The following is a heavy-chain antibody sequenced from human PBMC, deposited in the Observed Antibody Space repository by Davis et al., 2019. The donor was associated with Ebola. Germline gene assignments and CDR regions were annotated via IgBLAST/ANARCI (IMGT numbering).Heavy chain of an antibody. CDR2: FDPNTGVS. V-gene: IGHV1-2*02. D-gene: IGHD3-10*01. CDR3: ARVMVRRSYRGPVDD. CDR1: GYTSTDYF. J-gene: IGHJ4*02. Sequence: ASVKVSCKASGYTSTDYFLHWVRQAPGQGLEWVAWFDPNTGVSRYSQEFQGRVTLTRDTSISTAYMELSRLRSDDTALYYCARVMVRRSYRGPVDDWGQGSLVTVSS.